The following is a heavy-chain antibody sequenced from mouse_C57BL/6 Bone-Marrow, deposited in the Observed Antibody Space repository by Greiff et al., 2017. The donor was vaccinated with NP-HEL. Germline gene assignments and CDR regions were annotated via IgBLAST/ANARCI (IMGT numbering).Heavy chain of an antibody. CDR1: GYTFTSYG. CDR3: AILLRYSYYFDY. J-gene: IGHJ2*01. D-gene: IGHD1-1*01. V-gene: IGHV1-81*01. Sequence: VQLQQSGAELARPGASVKLSCKASGYTFTSYGISWVKQRTGQGLEWIGEIYPRSGNTYYNEKFKGKATLTADKSSSTAYMELRSLTSEDSAVYFCAILLRYSYYFDYWGQGTTLTVSS. CDR2: IYPRSGNT.